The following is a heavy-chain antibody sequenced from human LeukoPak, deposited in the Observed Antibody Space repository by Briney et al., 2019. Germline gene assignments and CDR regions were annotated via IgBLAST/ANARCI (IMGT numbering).Heavy chain of an antibody. V-gene: IGHV4-39*07. CDR3: AREKGGYYGSGSYSDY. D-gene: IGHD3-10*01. CDR1: GGSVGSRSSH. CDR2: IYHSGST. J-gene: IGHJ4*02. Sequence: SETLSLTCTVSGGSVGSRSSHWDWIRQPPGKGLEWIGYIYHSGSTYYNPSLKSRVTISVDRSKNQFSLKLSSVTAADTAVYYCAREKGGYYGSGSYSDYWGQGTLVTVSS.